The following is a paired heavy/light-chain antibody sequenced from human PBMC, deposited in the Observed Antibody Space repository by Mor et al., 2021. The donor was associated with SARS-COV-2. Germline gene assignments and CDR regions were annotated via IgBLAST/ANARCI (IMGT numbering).Heavy chain of an antibody. J-gene: IGHJ4*02. V-gene: IGHV1-69*04. Sequence: QVQLVQSGAEVKKPGSSVKVSCKASGGTFSSYAISWVRQAPGQGLEWMGRIIPILGIANYAQKFQGRVTITADKSTSTAYMELSSLRSEDTAVYYCARDPGGGADYGYYFDYWGQGTLVTVSS. CDR2: IIPILGIA. D-gene: IGHD3-16*01. CDR3: ARDPGGGADYGYYFDY. CDR1: GGTFSSYA.
Light chain of an antibody. V-gene: IGLV3-9*01. Sequence: SYELTQPLSVSVALGQTARITCGGNNIGSKNVHWYQQKPGQAPVLVIYRDSNRPSGIPERFSGSNSGNTATLTISRAQAGDEADYYCQVWDSSFGVVFGGGTKLTVL. CDR1: NIGSKN. J-gene: IGLJ2*01. CDR3: QVWDSSFGVV. CDR2: RDS.